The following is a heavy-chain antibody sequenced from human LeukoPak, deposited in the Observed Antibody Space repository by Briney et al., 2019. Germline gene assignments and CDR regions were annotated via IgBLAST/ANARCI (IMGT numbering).Heavy chain of an antibody. V-gene: IGHV3-53*01. J-gene: IGHJ4*02. CDR2: IYSGGST. Sequence: GGSLRLSCAASGFTFSSYGMNWVRQAPGKGLEWVSVIYSGGSTYYADSVKGRFTISRDNSKNTLYLQMNSLRAEDTAVYYCARWVDYWGQGTLVTVSS. D-gene: IGHD1-26*01. CDR1: GFTFSSYG. CDR3: ARWVDY.